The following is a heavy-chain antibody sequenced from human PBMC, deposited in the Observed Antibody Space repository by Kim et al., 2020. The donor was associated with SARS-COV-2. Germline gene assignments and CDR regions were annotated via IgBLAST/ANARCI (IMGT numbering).Heavy chain of an antibody. D-gene: IGHD3-16*01. Sequence: GGSLRLSCAASGFTFSSYGMHWVRQAPGKGLEWVAVISYDGSNKYYADSVKGRFTISRDNSKSTLYLQMDSLRAEDAAVYFCAKYEDPTLYYYYYGMDVWGQGTTVTVSS. V-gene: IGHV3-30*18. CDR1: GFTFSSYG. J-gene: IGHJ6*02. CDR3: AKYEDPTLYYYYYGMDV. CDR2: ISYDGSNK.